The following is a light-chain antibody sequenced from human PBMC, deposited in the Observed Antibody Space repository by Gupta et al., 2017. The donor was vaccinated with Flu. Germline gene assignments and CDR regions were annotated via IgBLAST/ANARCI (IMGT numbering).Light chain of an antibody. CDR2: MAS. V-gene: IGKV4-1*01. CDR1: QSLSYTANNKHF. Sequence: SPEPLAVSLGERATIDCKSNQSLSYTANNKHFLAWYQQRPGQPPKLLISMASERASGVPDRFRGSGSGTHYSLTISSLQPEDVAVYFCQQHYESPPTFGRGTRVEL. CDR3: QQHYESPPT. J-gene: IGKJ2*01.